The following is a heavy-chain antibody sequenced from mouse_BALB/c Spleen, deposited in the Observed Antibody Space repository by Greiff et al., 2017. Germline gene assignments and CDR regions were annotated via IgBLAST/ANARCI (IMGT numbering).Heavy chain of an antibody. CDR2: IDPANGNT. D-gene: IGHD1-1*01. J-gene: IGHJ3*01. CDR3: ARLDYYGSSRFAY. V-gene: IGHV14-3*02. CDR1: GFNIKDTY. Sequence: VQLQQSGAELVKPGASVKLSCTASGFNIKDTYMHWVKQRPEQGLEWIGRIDPANGNTKYDPKFQGKATITADTSSNSAYLQLSSLTSEDTAVYYCARLDYYGSSRFAYWGQGTLVTVSA.